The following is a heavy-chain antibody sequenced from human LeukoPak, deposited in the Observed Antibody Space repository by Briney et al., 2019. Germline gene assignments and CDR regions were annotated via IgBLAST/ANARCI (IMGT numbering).Heavy chain of an antibody. V-gene: IGHV3-23*01. Sequence: GGSLRLSCAVSGFTFSNSWMSWVRQAPGKGLEWVSAISGSGSSTYSADSVKGRFTTSRDNSRNTLFLQMNSLRVGDTAVYYCTKDLAGYFYYYMDVWGKGTTVTVSS. J-gene: IGHJ6*03. CDR3: TKDLAGYFYYYMDV. CDR1: GFTFSNSW. CDR2: ISGSGSST.